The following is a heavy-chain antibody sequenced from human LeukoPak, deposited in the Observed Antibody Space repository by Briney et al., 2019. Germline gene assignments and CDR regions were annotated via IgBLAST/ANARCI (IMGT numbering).Heavy chain of an antibody. J-gene: IGHJ4*02. Sequence: SETLSLTCTVSGGSISSYYWSWIRQPPGKGLEWIGYIYYSGSTSYNPSLKSRVTISVDTSKNQFSLKLSSVTAADTVVYYCAREDNYGYYYWGQGTLVTVSS. CDR2: IYYSGST. CDR1: GGSISSYY. D-gene: IGHD5-18*01. V-gene: IGHV4-59*01. CDR3: AREDNYGYYY.